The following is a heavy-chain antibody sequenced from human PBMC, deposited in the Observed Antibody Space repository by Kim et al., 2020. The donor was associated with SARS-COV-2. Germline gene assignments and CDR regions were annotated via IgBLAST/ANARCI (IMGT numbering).Heavy chain of an antibody. Sequence: ADAVKGSFTISRDNPKDTLYLQMSSLRAEDTAVYYCARGCSAASCYGGMDVWGQGTTVTVSS. J-gene: IGHJ6*02. CDR3: ARGCSAASCYGGMDV. V-gene: IGHV3-66*01. D-gene: IGHD2-2*01.